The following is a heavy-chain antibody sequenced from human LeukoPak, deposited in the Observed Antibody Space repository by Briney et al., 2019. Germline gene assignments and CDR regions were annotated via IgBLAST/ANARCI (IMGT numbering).Heavy chain of an antibody. CDR1: GGTFSSYA. Sequence: SVKASCKASGGTFSSYAISWVRQAPGQGLEWMGRIIPIFGIANYAQKFQGRVTITADKSTSTAYMELSSLRSEDTAVYYCARYSGYNSFDYWGQGTLVTVSS. D-gene: IGHD5-12*01. CDR3: ARYSGYNSFDY. J-gene: IGHJ4*02. V-gene: IGHV1-69*04. CDR2: IIPIFGIA.